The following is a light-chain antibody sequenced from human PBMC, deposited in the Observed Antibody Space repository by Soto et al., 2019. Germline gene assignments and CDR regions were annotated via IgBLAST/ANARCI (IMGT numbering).Light chain of an antibody. J-gene: IGKJ1*01. CDR3: QQYNSYSLT. V-gene: IGKV1-5*01. CDR2: DAS. CDR1: QSISSW. Sequence: GDRVTITCRASQSISSWLAWYQQKPGKAPKLLIYDASSLERGVPSRFSGSGSGTEFTLTISSLQPDDFATYYCQQYNSYSLTFGQGTKVDI.